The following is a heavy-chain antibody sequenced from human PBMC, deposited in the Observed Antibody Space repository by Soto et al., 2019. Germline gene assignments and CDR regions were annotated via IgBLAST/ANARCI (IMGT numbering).Heavy chain of an antibody. CDR3: AKDCLDGDYLDY. J-gene: IGHJ4*02. CDR1: GFTFSSYA. V-gene: IGHV3-23*01. D-gene: IGHD4-17*01. CDR2: ISGSGGST. Sequence: EVQLLESGGGLVQPGGSLRLSCAASGFTFSSYAMSWVRQAPGKGLEWVAAISGSGGSTYYADSVKGRFTISRDNSKNTLYLQMNSLRAEDTAVYYCAKDCLDGDYLDYWGQGTLVTVSS.